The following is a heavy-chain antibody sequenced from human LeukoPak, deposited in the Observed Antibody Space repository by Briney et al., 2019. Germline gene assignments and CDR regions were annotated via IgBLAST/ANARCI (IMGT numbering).Heavy chain of an antibody. CDR1: GGTFSSYA. J-gene: IGHJ5*02. V-gene: IGHV1-69*04. Sequence: SVKVSCKASGGTFSSYAISWVRQAPGQGLEWMGRIIPILGIANYAQKFQGRVTITADKSTSTAYMELSSLRSEDTAVYYCARERASGYDHNWFDPWGQGTLVTVSS. D-gene: IGHD5-12*01. CDR3: ARERASGYDHNWFDP. CDR2: IIPILGIA.